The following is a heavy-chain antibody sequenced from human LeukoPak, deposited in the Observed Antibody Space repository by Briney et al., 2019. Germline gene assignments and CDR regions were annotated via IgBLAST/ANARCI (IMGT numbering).Heavy chain of an antibody. Sequence: GGSLRLSCAASGFTFSSYGMHWVRQAPGKGLEWVVVISYDGRNKYYADSVKGRFTISRDTSKNTLNLQMNSLRADDTAVYYCASDSSGSLDYWGQGTLVTISS. CDR3: ASDSSGSLDY. CDR1: GFTFSSYG. J-gene: IGHJ4*02. D-gene: IGHD3-22*01. CDR2: ISYDGRNK. V-gene: IGHV3-30*03.